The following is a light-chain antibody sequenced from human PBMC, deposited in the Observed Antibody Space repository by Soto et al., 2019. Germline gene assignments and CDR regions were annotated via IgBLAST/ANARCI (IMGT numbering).Light chain of an antibody. CDR1: QGINNW. CDR2: AAS. Sequence: DIQMTQSPSSVSASVGDTVSITCRASQGINNWLAWYQQKPGKAPQVLIYAASSLQSGVPSRFSGSGFGTDFTLTITSLQPVDFATYFCQQANNFPLTFGGGTKIEIK. CDR3: QQANNFPLT. V-gene: IGKV1-12*01. J-gene: IGKJ4*01.